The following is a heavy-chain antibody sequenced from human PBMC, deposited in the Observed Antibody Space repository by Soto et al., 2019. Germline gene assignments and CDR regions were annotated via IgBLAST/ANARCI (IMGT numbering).Heavy chain of an antibody. D-gene: IGHD4-4*01. V-gene: IGHV4-34*01. CDR3: ARLHDYSNYYPQPYGMDV. CDR2: INHSGST. Sequence: SETLSLTCAVYGGSFSGYYWSWIRQPPGKGLEWIGEINHSGSTNYNPSLKSRVTISADTSKNQFSLKLSSVTAADTAVYYCARLHDYSNYYPQPYGMDVWGQGTTVTVSS. CDR1: GGSFSGYY. J-gene: IGHJ6*02.